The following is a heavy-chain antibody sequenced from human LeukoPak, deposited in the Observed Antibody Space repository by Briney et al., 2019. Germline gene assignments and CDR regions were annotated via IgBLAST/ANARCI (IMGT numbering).Heavy chain of an antibody. Sequence: PGQGLEWMGIINPSGGSTSYAQKFQGRVTMTRDMSTSTVYMELSSLRSEDTAVYYCARDRNLWPFDYWGQGTLVTVSS. D-gene: IGHD4-11*01. J-gene: IGHJ4*02. V-gene: IGHV1-46*01. CDR3: ARDRNLWPFDY. CDR2: INPSGGST.